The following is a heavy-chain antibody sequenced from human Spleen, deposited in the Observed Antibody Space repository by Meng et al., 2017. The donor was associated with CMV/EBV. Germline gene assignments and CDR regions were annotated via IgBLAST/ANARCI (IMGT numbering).Heavy chain of an antibody. CDR2: INANSGAT. D-gene: IGHD3-9*01. V-gene: IGHV1-2*02. Sequence: YYMHWVRQAPGQGLEWMGGINANSGATEYAQKFHGRVTMTRDTSRSTVYMELRGLTSDDRAMYFCARVVLPLGMPHDDILEEGRFDPWGQGTLVTVSS. J-gene: IGHJ5*02. CDR3: ARVVLPLGMPHDDILEEGRFDP. CDR1: YY.